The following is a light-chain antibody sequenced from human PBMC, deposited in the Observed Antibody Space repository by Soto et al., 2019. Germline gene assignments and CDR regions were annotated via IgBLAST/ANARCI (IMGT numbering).Light chain of an antibody. CDR2: HDS. Sequence: SSELTQPPSVSVAPGQTASITCGGNNIGSESVHWYQQKPGQAPVLVIYHDSDRPSGIPERFSGSSSGNTATLTITRVEAGDEADYSCQLWDSSSDHVVFGGGTKLTVL. V-gene: IGLV3-21*04. CDR1: NIGSES. J-gene: IGLJ2*01. CDR3: QLWDSSSDHVV.